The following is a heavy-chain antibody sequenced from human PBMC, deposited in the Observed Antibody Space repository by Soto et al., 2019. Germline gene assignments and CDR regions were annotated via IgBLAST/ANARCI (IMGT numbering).Heavy chain of an antibody. V-gene: IGHV1-8*01. D-gene: IGHD2-2*01. CDR1: GYTFTSYD. J-gene: IGHJ4*02. Sequence: ASVKVSCKASGYTFTSYDINWVRQATGQGLEWMGWMNPNNGNTDYAQKFQGRVTMTRDTSISTAYMELRSLRSDGTAVYYCARDAPPADYWGQGTLVTVSS. CDR2: MNPNNGNT. CDR3: ARDAPPADY.